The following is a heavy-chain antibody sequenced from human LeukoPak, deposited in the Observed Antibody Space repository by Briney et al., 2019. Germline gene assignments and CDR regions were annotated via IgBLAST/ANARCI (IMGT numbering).Heavy chain of an antibody. CDR2: ISGSGGST. CDR3: AKDLDSGSFIALFDY. J-gene: IGHJ4*02. CDR1: GFTFSSYA. Sequence: AGGSLRLSCAASGFTFSSYAMSWVRQAPGKGLEWVSAISGSGGSTYYADSVKGRFTISRDNSKNTLYLQMNSLRAEDTAVYYCAKDLDSGSFIALFDYWGQGTLVTVSS. D-gene: IGHD1-26*01. V-gene: IGHV3-23*01.